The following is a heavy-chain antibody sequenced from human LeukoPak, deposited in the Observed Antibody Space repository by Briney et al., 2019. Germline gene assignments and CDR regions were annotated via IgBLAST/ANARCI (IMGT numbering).Heavy chain of an antibody. CDR2: IKSKTDGGTT. J-gene: IGHJ4*02. Sequence: GGSLRLSCAASGFAFSYAWMSWVRQAPGKGLEWVGRIKSKTDGGTTDYAAPVKGRFTISRDDSKNTLYLQMNSLRAEDTAVYYCAKDSPIVSYWGQGTLVTVSS. CDR3: AKDSPIVSY. D-gene: IGHD3-22*01. V-gene: IGHV3-15*01. CDR1: GFAFSYAW.